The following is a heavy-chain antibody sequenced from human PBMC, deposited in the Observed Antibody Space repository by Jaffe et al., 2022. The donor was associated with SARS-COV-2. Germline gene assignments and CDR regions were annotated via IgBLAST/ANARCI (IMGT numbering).Heavy chain of an antibody. J-gene: IGHJ6*02. CDR1: GFTFSTYW. V-gene: IGHV3-7*03. Sequence: EVQLVESGGGLVQPGGSLRLSCAASGFTFSTYWMSWVRQAPGKGLEWVANIKQDGSEKDYVDSVRGRFTISRDNAMHSLFLQMNSLRAEDTAVYYCVRDKERLRGLITNYFYYGLDVWGQGTTVTVSS. CDR2: IKQDGSEK. D-gene: IGHD3-10*01. CDR3: VRDKERLRGLITNYFYYGLDV.